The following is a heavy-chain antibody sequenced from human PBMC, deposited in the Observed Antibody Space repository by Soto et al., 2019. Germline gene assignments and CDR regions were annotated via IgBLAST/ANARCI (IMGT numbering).Heavy chain of an antibody. CDR3: AKDRRDGYNWIDY. CDR1: GFTFMSSG. J-gene: IGHJ4*02. V-gene: IGHV3-30*18. Sequence: SLRLSCAASGFTFMSSGMHWVRQAPGKGLEWVAVISHDGSNKYYADSVKGRFTISRDNSKNTLYLQMNSLRAEDTAVYYCAKDRRDGYNWIDYWGQGTLVTVS. D-gene: IGHD5-12*01. CDR2: ISHDGSNK.